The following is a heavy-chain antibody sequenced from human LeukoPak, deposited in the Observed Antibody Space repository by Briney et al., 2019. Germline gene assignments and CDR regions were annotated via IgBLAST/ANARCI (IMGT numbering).Heavy chain of an antibody. CDR2: IKQDGSEK. D-gene: IGHD3-16*02. CDR3: ARVFSPPETYYDYVWGSYRQPHFDY. Sequence: GGSLRLSCAASGFTFNGYNMSWVRQAPGKGLEWVANIKQDGSEKYYVDSVKGRFTISRDNAKNSLYLQMNSLRAEDTAVYYCARVFSPPETYYDYVWGSYRQPHFDYWGQGTLVTVSS. CDR1: GFTFNGYN. J-gene: IGHJ4*02. V-gene: IGHV3-7*01.